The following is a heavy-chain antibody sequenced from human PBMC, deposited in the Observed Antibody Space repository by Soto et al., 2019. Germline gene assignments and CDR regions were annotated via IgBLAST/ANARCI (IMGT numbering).Heavy chain of an antibody. CDR2: IFPADSDT. CDR1: GYSFTTYW. CDR3: ARHGSSGWYDQSDY. D-gene: IGHD6-19*01. Sequence: GESLKISCEVSGYSFTTYWMGWVRQMPGKGLEWIGIIFPADSDTRYSPSFEGQVTISADTPTNTIYLQWSSLKSSDSAIYYCARHGSSGWYDQSDYWGQGTPGTVS. V-gene: IGHV5-51*01. J-gene: IGHJ4*02.